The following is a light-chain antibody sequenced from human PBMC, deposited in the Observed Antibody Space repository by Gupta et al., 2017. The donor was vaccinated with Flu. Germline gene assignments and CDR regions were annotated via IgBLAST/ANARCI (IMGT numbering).Light chain of an antibody. CDR1: GVRNNF. J-gene: IGLJ2*01. CDR2: ADK. Sequence: PGKTTRIIDSGDGVRNNFGSWYEQKPVHSPVLVIYADKKRSARIPEKFSGSHSEDTARLTISGTEAKAEDDYYCQAWDSNSVVFGGGTKLTVL. V-gene: IGLV3-1*01. CDR3: QAWDSNSVV.